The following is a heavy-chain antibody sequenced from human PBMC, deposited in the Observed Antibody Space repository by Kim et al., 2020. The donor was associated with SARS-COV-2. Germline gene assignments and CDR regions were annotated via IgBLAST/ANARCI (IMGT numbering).Heavy chain of an antibody. CDR2: IWYDGSNK. V-gene: IGHV3-33*01. CDR3: ARDRDIVVVTAWRVRGMDV. J-gene: IGHJ6*02. Sequence: GGSLRLSCAASGFTFSSYGMHWVRQAPGKGLEWVAVIWYDGSNKYYADSVKGRFTISRDNSKNTLYLQMNSLRAEDTAVYYCARDRDIVVVTAWRVRGMDVWGQGTTVTVSS. D-gene: IGHD2-21*02. CDR1: GFTFSSYG.